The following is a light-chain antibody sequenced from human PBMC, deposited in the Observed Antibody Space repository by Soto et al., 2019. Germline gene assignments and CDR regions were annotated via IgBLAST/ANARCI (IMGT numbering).Light chain of an antibody. V-gene: IGKV3-15*01. CDR2: DTS. Sequence: EIVMTQSPATLSVSPGERAALSCRASQSVSSKLAWYRQRPGQAPRLVIYDTSTRATGVPARFSGSGSGTEFTLTISSLQSEDIATYYCLQVSSFPRTFGQGTKVEIK. J-gene: IGKJ1*01. CDR3: LQVSSFPRT. CDR1: QSVSSK.